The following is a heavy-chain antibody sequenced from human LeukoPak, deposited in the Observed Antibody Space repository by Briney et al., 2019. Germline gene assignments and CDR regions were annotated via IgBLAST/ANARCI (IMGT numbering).Heavy chain of an antibody. V-gene: IGHV3-73*01. J-gene: IGHJ4*02. D-gene: IGHD3-3*01. Sequence: HPGGSLTLSCAASGFTFSGSAMHWVRQASGKGLEWVGRIRSKTNSYATAYAASMKGKFTISRDDSKNTAYLQMNSLKTEDTAVYYCTRLPYDFWSGYSTGVDYWGQGTLVTVSS. CDR1: GFTFSGSA. CDR2: IRSKTNSYAT. CDR3: TRLPYDFWSGYSTGVDY.